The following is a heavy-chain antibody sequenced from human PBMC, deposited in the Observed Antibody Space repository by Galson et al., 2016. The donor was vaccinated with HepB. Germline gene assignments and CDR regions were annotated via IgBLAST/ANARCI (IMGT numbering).Heavy chain of an antibody. CDR3: ARMEFGGDYRAFHDY. CDR2: IKEDGSEQ. J-gene: IGHJ4*02. Sequence: SLRLSCAASGFTFSSYAMNWVRQVPGKGLEWVANIKEDGSEQYYVDSVKGRFTISSDQTNNSLSLQMSGLRAEDTAVYYCARMEFGGDYRAFHDYWGQGTLCTVSS. V-gene: IGHV3-7*01. D-gene: IGHD3-16*01. CDR1: GFTFSSYA.